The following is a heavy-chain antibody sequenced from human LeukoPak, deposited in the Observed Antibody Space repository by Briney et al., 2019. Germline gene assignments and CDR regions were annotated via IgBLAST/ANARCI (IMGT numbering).Heavy chain of an antibody. CDR3: ASDRGYAAY. V-gene: IGHV4-39*07. D-gene: IGHD5-12*01. Sequence: SETLSLTCTVSGGSISSSSYYWGWIRQPPGKGLEWIGSIYYSGSTYYNPSLKSRVTISVDTSKNQFSLKLSSVTAADTAVYYCASDRGYAAYWGQGTLVTVSS. CDR1: GGSISSSSYY. CDR2: IYYSGST. J-gene: IGHJ4*02.